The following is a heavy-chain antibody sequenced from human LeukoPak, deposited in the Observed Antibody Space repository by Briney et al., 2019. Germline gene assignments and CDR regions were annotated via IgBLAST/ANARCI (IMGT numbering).Heavy chain of an antibody. V-gene: IGHV3-43D*03. CDR3: AKGTDLYGSGSLFDY. CDR1: GFTFDDYT. J-gene: IGHJ4*02. CDR2: ISWDGGST. Sequence: GGSLRLSCAASGFTFDDYTMHWVRQAPGKGLEWVSLISWDGGSTYYADSVKGRFTISRDNSKNSLYLQMNSLRAEDTALYYCAKGTDLYGSGSLFDYWGQGTLVTVSS. D-gene: IGHD3-10*01.